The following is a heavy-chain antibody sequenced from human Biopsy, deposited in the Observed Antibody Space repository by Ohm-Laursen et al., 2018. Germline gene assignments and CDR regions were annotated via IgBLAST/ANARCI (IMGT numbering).Heavy chain of an antibody. Sequence: SDTLSLTCTVSGGSVSSGSFYWTWIRQPPGQGLEYIGYIYDRGSTANYNPSLESRVTMSVDMPKNQFSLKLSSVTAADTAVYYCAREPRIAAVAYFDPWGQGTLVTVSS. V-gene: IGHV4-61*01. CDR1: GGSVSSGSFY. CDR2: IYDRGSTA. J-gene: IGHJ5*02. CDR3: AREPRIAAVAYFDP. D-gene: IGHD6-13*01.